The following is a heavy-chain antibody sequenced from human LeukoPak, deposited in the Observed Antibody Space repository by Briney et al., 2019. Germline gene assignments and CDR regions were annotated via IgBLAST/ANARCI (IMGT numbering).Heavy chain of an antibody. CDR3: ARGPRITIFGVARHNNWFDP. J-gene: IGHJ5*02. Sequence: ASVKVSCTASGYTFTVYYMHWVRQAPGQGLEWMGWINPNSGGTNYAQKFQGRVTMTRDTSISTAYMELSRLRSDDTAVYYCARGPRITIFGVARHNNWFDPWGQGTLVTVSS. D-gene: IGHD3-3*01. CDR2: INPNSGGT. CDR1: GYTFTVYY. V-gene: IGHV1-2*02.